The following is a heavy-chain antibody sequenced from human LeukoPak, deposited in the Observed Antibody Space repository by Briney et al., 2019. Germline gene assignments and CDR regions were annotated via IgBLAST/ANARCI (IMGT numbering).Heavy chain of an antibody. J-gene: IGHJ4*02. D-gene: IGHD2-15*01. CDR2: ISGTGSST. Sequence: PGGSLRLSCAASGFTFSSYAMSWVRQAPGKGLEWVSAISGTGSSTYSADSVKGRFTISRDNSKNTLYLQMNSLRAEDTAVYYCAKSDLGHRSRQVGHFDYWGQGTLVTVSS. CDR1: GFTFSSYA. CDR3: AKSDLGHRSRQVGHFDY. V-gene: IGHV3-23*01.